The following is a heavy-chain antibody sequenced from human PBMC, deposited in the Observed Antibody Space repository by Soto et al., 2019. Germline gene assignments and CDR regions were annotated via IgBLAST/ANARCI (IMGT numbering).Heavy chain of an antibody. D-gene: IGHD4-17*01. Sequence: KASETLSLTCTVSGGSISSSSYYWGWIRQPPGKGLEWIGSIYYSGSTYYNPSLKSRVTISVDTSKNHLSLKLSSVTAADTAVYYSARPHEFDYGDYVCWFDPWGQGALVTVSS. CDR1: GGSISSSSYY. J-gene: IGHJ5*02. CDR2: IYYSGST. V-gene: IGHV4-39*02. CDR3: ARPHEFDYGDYVCWFDP.